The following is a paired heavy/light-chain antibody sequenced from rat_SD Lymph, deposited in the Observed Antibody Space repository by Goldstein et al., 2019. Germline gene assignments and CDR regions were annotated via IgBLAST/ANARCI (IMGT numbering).Heavy chain of an antibody. J-gene: IGHJ3*01. CDR2: ISYDGGST. CDR1: GFTFSNYG. V-gene: IGHV5-20*01. Sequence: EVQLVESGGGLVQPGRSMKLSCAASGFTFSNYGMAWVRQAPKKGLEWVAYISYDGGSTYYRDPVKGRFTISRDNAKSTLYLQMDSLRSEDTATYYCTTEIGYYSSYIYSNWFAYWGQGTLVTVSS. D-gene: IGHD1-2*01. CDR3: TTEIGYYSSYIYSNWFAY.
Light chain of an antibody. CDR2: RAS. CDR3: QQSRESPPT. V-gene: IGKV3S19*01. J-gene: IGKJ1*01. CDR1: QSVSISRYNL. Sequence: DIVLTQSPALAVSLGQRATISCRASQSVSISRYNLMHWYQQKPGQQPKLLIYRASNLASGIPARFSGSGSGTDFTLTINPVQADDIATYYCQQSRESPPTFGGGTKLELK.